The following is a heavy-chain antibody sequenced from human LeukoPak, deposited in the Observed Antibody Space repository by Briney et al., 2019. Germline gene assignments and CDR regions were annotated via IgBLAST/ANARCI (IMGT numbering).Heavy chain of an antibody. D-gene: IGHD6-13*01. CDR1: GYTFTSYY. V-gene: IGHV1-46*01. CDR2: INPSGGST. CDR3: ARDRLVDSSSLEGYWFDP. J-gene: IGHJ5*02. Sequence: ASVKVSCKASGYTFTSYYMHWVRQAPGQGLEWMGIINPSGGSTSYAQKFQGRVTMTRDMSTSTAYMELSSLRSEDTAVYYCARDRLVDSSSLEGYWFDPWGQGTLVTVSS.